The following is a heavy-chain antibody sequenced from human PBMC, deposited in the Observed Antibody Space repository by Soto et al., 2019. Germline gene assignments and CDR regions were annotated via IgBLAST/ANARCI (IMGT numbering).Heavy chain of an antibody. Sequence: ASVKVSCKASGGTFSSYAISWVRQAPGKGLEWMGGFDPEDGETIYAQKFQGRVTMTEDISTDTAYMELSSLRSEDTAVYYCATLGFSSAIELFDYWGQGTLVTVSS. J-gene: IGHJ4*02. CDR3: ATLGFSSAIELFDY. CDR2: FDPEDGET. CDR1: GGTFSSYA. D-gene: IGHD3-16*01. V-gene: IGHV1-24*01.